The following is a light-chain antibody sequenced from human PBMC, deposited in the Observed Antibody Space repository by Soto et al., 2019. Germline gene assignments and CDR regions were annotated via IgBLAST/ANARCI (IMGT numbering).Light chain of an antibody. CDR3: QHYDDLPLT. J-gene: IGKJ4*01. CDR2: DTS. V-gene: IGKV1-33*01. CDR1: QDINNF. Sequence: DIQMTQSPSSLSASVGDRVTITCEASQDINNFLNWYQQKPGKAHSLLIYDTSTLATGVPPRFSGSGSGTEFTFTISSLQPEDIATYFCQHYDDLPLTFGGGTRVEIK.